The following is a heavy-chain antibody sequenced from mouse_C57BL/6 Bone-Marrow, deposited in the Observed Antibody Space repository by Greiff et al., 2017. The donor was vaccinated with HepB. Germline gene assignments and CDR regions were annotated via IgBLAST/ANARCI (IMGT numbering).Heavy chain of an antibody. CDR1: GFTFSNYW. D-gene: IGHD2-2*01. CDR3: FYGYDEDYYAMDY. CDR2: IRLKSDNYAT. Sequence: EVQGVESGGGLVQPGGSMKLSCVASGFTFSNYWMNWVRQSPEKGLEWVAQIRLKSDNYATHYAESVKGRFTISRDDSKSSVYLQMNNLRAEDTGIYYCFYGYDEDYYAMDYWGQGTSVTVSS. V-gene: IGHV6-3*01. J-gene: IGHJ4*01.